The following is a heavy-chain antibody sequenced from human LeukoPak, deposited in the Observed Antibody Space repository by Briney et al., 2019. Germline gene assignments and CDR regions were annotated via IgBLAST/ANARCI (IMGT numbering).Heavy chain of an antibody. CDR1: GFTVSSNY. CDR2: MWDDKSNK. CDR3: ARGRSGSYPPGIY. D-gene: IGHD1-26*01. J-gene: IGHJ4*02. Sequence: PGGSLRLSCAASGFTVSSNYMSWVRQAPGKGLEWVAVMWDDKSNKYYADSVKGRFTISRDSSKNTLYLQMNNLGAEDTAMYYCARGRSGSYPPGIYWGQGTLVTVSS. V-gene: IGHV3-33*08.